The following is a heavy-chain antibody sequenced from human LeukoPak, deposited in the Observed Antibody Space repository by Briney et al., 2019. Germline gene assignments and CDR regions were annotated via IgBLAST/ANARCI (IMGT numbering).Heavy chain of an antibody. CDR2: ISGSGGST. J-gene: IGHJ4*02. D-gene: IGHD2-2*01. Sequence: PGGSLRLSCAASGFTFSSYAMSWVRQAPGKGLEWVSAISGSGGSTYYADSVKGRFTISRDNSKNTLYLQMNSLRAEDTAVYYCAKVRIEVPAAPLDYWGQGTLVTVSS. V-gene: IGHV3-23*01. CDR1: GFTFSSYA. CDR3: AKVRIEVPAAPLDY.